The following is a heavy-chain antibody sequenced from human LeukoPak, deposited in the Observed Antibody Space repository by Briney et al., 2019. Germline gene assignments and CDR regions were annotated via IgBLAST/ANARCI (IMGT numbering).Heavy chain of an antibody. Sequence: GGSLRLSCAASGFTFSSYGMHWVRQAPGKGLEWVAVIWYDGSNKYYADSVKGRFTISRDNSKNTLYLQMNSLRAEDTAVYYCAREPYSSRGFDYWGQGTPVTVSS. D-gene: IGHD6-13*01. J-gene: IGHJ4*02. CDR1: GFTFSSYG. CDR3: AREPYSSRGFDY. CDR2: IWYDGSNK. V-gene: IGHV3-33*01.